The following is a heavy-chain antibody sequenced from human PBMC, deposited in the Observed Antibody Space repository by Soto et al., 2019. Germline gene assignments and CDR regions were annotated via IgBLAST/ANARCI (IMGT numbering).Heavy chain of an antibody. V-gene: IGHV3-23*01. CDR2: ASGSGDTT. CDR3: AKDLGYDGSGIEI. J-gene: IGHJ4*02. CDR1: GFTFSNYG. Sequence: EVQLLESGGGLVQPGGSLRLSCAVSGFTFSNYGMSWVRQAPGKGLEWVSAASGSGDTTYYADSVKGRLTISRDNSKNTLYVQMNSLRAEDTAIYYCAKDLGYDGSGIEIWGQGTLVTVS. D-gene: IGHD3-10*01.